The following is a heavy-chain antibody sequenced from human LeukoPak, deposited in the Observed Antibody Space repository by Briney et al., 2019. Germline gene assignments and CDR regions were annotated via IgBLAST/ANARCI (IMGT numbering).Heavy chain of an antibody. CDR2: VHSSGST. D-gene: IGHD3-9*01. V-gene: IGHV4-59*01. CDR1: GGSISSFF. J-gene: IGHJ4*02. CDR3: TRLAPGNYDILTGDPKVVFDY. Sequence: SETLSLTCTVSGGSISSFFWSWIRQPPGKGLEWIGYVHSSGSTKYNPSLKSRLIISVDMSKNQFSLKLRSVSVADTAVYYCTRLAPGNYDILTGDPKVVFDYWGQGALVTVSS.